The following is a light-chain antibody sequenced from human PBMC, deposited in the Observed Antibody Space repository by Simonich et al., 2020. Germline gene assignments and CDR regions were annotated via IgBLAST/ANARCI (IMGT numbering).Light chain of an antibody. CDR3: LQHNSYPYT. CDR1: QGISNY. Sequence: IPMTQSPSAMSASVGDRVTITCRASQGISNYLAWFQQKPGNVPKRMIYAASSLQIGVPSRFSGSGSGTEFTLTISSLQPEDFATYYCLQHNSYPYTFGQGTKLEIK. CDR2: AAS. J-gene: IGKJ2*01. V-gene: IGKV1-17*03.